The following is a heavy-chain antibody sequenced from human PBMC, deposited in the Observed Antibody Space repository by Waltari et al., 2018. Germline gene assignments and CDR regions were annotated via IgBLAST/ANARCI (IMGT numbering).Heavy chain of an antibody. Sequence: QVQLVQSGAEVKKPGSSVKVSYKASGGTFSSYAISWVRQAHGQGLEWMGVIIPIFGTANYAQKFQGRVTITADESTSTAYMELSSLRSEDTAVYYCARAGSGYSYGYGSVDYWGQGTLVTVSS. CDR3: ARAGSGYSYGYGSVDY. CDR2: IIPIFGTA. D-gene: IGHD5-18*01. J-gene: IGHJ4*02. V-gene: IGHV1-69*01. CDR1: GGTFSSYA.